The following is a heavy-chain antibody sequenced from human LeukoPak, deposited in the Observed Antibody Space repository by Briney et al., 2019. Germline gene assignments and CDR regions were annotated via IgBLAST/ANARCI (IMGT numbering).Heavy chain of an antibody. V-gene: IGHV4-61*01. CDR3: ARGSARGYCSGGSCYSYYYYYGMDV. J-gene: IGHJ6*02. D-gene: IGHD2-15*01. CDR2: INHSGST. CDR1: GGSVSSGSYY. Sequence: SETLSLTCTVSGGSVSSGSYYWSWIRQPPGKGLEWIGEINHSGSTNYNPSLKSRVTISVDTSKNQFSLKLSSVTAADTAVYYCARGSARGYCSGGSCYSYYYYYGMDVWGQGTTVTVSS.